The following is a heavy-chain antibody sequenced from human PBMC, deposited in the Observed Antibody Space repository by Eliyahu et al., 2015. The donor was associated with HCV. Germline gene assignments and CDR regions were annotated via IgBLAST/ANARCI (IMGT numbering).Heavy chain of an antibody. Sequence: EVQLLESGGGLVQPGGSLRLSCAXSGFTFXIYAMXWVRQAPGKGLEWVSTINTSGGRTYYADSVKGRFTISRDNSKNTLYLQMNSLRAEDTAVYYCAKAYTDSSSRWLDSWGQGTLVTVSS. CDR1: GFTFXIYA. V-gene: IGHV3-23*01. D-gene: IGHD6-13*01. J-gene: IGHJ4*02. CDR3: AKAYTDSSSRWLDS. CDR2: INTSGGRT.